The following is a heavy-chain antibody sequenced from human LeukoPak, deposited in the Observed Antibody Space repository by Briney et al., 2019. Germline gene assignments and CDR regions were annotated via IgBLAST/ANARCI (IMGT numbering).Heavy chain of an antibody. CDR1: GFTFSSYG. V-gene: IGHV3-30*18. CDR2: ISYDGSNK. D-gene: IGHD3-22*01. CDR3: AKVGDYYDSSGYYYFDY. Sequence: GSLRLSCAASGFTFSSYGMHWVRQAPGKGLEWVAVISYDGSNKYYADSVKGRFTISRDNSKNTLYLQMNSLRAEDTAVYYCAKVGDYYDSSGYYYFDYWGQGTLVTVSS. J-gene: IGHJ4*02.